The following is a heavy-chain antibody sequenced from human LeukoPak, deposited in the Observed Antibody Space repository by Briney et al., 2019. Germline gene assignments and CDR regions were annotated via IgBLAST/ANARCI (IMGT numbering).Heavy chain of an antibody. J-gene: IGHJ4*02. CDR2: IIPMYGTGG. V-gene: IGHV1-69*13. CDR3: ARDAVEMEFPGPQSH. D-gene: IGHD1-1*01. Sequence: SVKVSCKASGGTFSTYAISWMRQAPGQGLEWIGGIIPMYGTGGNYAQKFQDRVTITADESTTTVYMDLSSLRSEDTAVYFCARDAVEMEFPGPQSHWGQGTLVTVSS. CDR1: GGTFSTYA.